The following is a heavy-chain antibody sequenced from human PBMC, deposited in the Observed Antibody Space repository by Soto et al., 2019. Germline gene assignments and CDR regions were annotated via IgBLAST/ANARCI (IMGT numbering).Heavy chain of an antibody. CDR3: ARNYGGNSYAFDI. D-gene: IGHD2-21*02. CDR1: GFTFSSYG. Sequence: GGSLRLSCAASGFTFSSYGMHWVRQAPGKGLEWVAVISYDGSNKYYADSVKGRFTISRDNSKNTLYLQMNSLRAEDMAVYYCARNYGGNSYAFDIWGQGTMVTVSS. V-gene: IGHV3-30*03. CDR2: ISYDGSNK. J-gene: IGHJ3*02.